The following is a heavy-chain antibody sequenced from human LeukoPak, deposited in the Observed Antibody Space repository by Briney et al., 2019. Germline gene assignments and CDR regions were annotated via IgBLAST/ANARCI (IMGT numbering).Heavy chain of an antibody. V-gene: IGHV3-30*18. Sequence: PGGSLRLSCAASGFTFSSYVMSWVRQAPGKGLEWVAVISYDGSNKYYADSVKGRFTISRDNSKNTLYLQMNSLRAEDTAVYYCAKELQYYYGSGSFVNWFDPWGQGTLVTVSS. CDR1: GFTFSSYV. J-gene: IGHJ5*02. CDR2: ISYDGSNK. CDR3: AKELQYYYGSGSFVNWFDP. D-gene: IGHD3-10*01.